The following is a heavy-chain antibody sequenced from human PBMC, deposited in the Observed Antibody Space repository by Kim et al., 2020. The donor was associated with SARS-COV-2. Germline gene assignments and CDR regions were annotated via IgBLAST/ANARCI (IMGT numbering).Heavy chain of an antibody. J-gene: IGHJ6*02. Sequence: GGSLRLSCAASGFTFSGYAMSWVRQAPGKGLEWVSAISGNGGSTYYADSVKGRFTISRDNSKNTLYLQMNSLRAEDTAVYYCAKGISTVTLYYYYYGMDVWGQGTTVTVSS. CDR1: GFTFSGYA. CDR2: ISGNGGST. CDR3: AKGISTVTLYYYYYGMDV. V-gene: IGHV3-23*01. D-gene: IGHD4-17*01.